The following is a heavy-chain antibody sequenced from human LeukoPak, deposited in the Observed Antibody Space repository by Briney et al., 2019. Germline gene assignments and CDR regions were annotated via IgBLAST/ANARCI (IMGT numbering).Heavy chain of an antibody. V-gene: IGHV1-3*01. CDR1: GYTFTSYA. Sequence: ASVKVSCKASGYTFTSYAMHWVRQAPGQRLEWMGWINAGNGNTKYSQKFQGRVTITRDTSASTAYMELSSLRSEDTAVYYCARDKNEDSYGSYYFDYWGQGTLVTVSS. CDR3: ARDKNEDSYGSYYFDY. CDR2: INAGNGNT. J-gene: IGHJ4*02. D-gene: IGHD5-18*01.